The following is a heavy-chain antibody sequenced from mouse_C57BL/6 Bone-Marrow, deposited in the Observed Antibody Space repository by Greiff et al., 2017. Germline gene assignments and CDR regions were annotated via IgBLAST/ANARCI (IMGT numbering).Heavy chain of an antibody. CDR3: ARPVEGYYERDGMDY. Sequence: EVKLVESGGGLVQPGGSLKLSCAASGFTFSDYYMYWVRQTPEKGLEWVAYISNGGGSTYYPDTVKGRFTISRDNAKNTLYLQMSRLKSEDTAMYYGARPVEGYYERDGMDYWGQGTSVTVSA. J-gene: IGHJ4*01. CDR2: ISNGGGST. D-gene: IGHD2-3*01. CDR1: GFTFSDYY. V-gene: IGHV5-12*01.